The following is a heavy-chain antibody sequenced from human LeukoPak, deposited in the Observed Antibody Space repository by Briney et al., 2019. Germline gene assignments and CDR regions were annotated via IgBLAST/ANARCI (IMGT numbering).Heavy chain of an antibody. Sequence: PSQTLSLTCTVSGGSISSGSYYWSWIRQPAGKGLEWIGRIYTSGSTNYNPSLKSRVTISVDTSKNQFSLKLSSVTAADTAVDYCAREIVVGRYYYGMDVWGQGTTVTVSS. J-gene: IGHJ6*02. D-gene: IGHD2/OR15-2a*01. CDR2: IYTSGST. V-gene: IGHV4-61*02. CDR1: GGSISSGSYY. CDR3: AREIVVGRYYYGMDV.